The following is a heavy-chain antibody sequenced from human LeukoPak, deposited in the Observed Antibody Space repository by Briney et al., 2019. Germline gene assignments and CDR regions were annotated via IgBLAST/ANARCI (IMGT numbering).Heavy chain of an antibody. CDR3: AKDGWLQSIDY. V-gene: IGHV3-23*01. D-gene: IGHD5-24*01. CDR1: GFTFDDYA. J-gene: IGHJ4*02. Sequence: GGSLRLSCAASGFTFDDYAMHWVRQAPGKGLEWVSAISGSGGSTYYADSVKGRFTISRDNSKNTLYLQMNSLRAEDTAVYYCAKDGWLQSIDYWGQGTLVTVSS. CDR2: ISGSGGST.